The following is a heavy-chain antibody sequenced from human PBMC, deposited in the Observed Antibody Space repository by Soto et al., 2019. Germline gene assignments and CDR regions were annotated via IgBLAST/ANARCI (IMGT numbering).Heavy chain of an antibody. CDR2: ISWNSGSI. J-gene: IGHJ3*02. D-gene: IGHD1-26*01. Sequence: LRLSCAASGFTFDDYAMHWVRQAPGKGLEWVSGISWNSGSIGYADSVKGRFTISRDNAKNSLYLQMNSLRAEDTALYYCAKVRIVGATRAFDIWGQGTMVTVSS. CDR1: GFTFDDYA. CDR3: AKVRIVGATRAFDI. V-gene: IGHV3-9*01.